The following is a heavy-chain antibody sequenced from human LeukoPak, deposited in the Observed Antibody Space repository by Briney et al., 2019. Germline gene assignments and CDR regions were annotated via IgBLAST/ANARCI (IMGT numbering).Heavy chain of an antibody. D-gene: IGHD2-2*01. Sequence: SETLSLTCTVPGGSISSYYWSWIRQPPGKGLEWIGYIYYSGSTNYNPSLKSRVTISVDTSKNQFSLKLSSVTAADTAVYYCARALGGYCSSTSCVLPRPHFDPWGQGTLVTVSS. V-gene: IGHV4-59*08. CDR1: GGSISSYY. CDR2: IYYSGST. J-gene: IGHJ5*02. CDR3: ARALGGYCSSTSCVLPRPHFDP.